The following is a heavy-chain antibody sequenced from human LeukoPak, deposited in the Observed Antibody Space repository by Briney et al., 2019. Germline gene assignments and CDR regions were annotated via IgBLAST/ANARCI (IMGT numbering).Heavy chain of an antibody. V-gene: IGHV3-30*02. D-gene: IGHD3-22*01. Sequence: GGSLRLSCAASGFTFSSYGMHWVRQAPGKGLEWVAVIWYDGSNKYYADSVKGRFTISRDNSKNTLYLQMNSLRAEDTAVYYCAKEAFDSSGSSDYWGQGTLVTVSS. J-gene: IGHJ4*02. CDR3: AKEAFDSSGSSDY. CDR1: GFTFSSYG. CDR2: IWYDGSNK.